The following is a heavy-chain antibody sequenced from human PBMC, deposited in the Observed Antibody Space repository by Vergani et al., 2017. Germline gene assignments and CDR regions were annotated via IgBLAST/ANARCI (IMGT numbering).Heavy chain of an antibody. Sequence: QVQLVQSGAEVKKPGSSVKVSCKASGGTFSSYAISWVRQAPGQGLEWMGGIIPIFGTANYAQKFQGRVTLTADKSTSTAYMELSSLRSEDTAVYYCARGSYYYDSSGYYHYYYYYGMDVWGQGTTVTVSS. D-gene: IGHD3-22*01. CDR3: ARGSYYYDSSGYYHYYYYYGMDV. V-gene: IGHV1-69*06. CDR1: GGTFSSYA. CDR2: IIPIFGTA. J-gene: IGHJ6*02.